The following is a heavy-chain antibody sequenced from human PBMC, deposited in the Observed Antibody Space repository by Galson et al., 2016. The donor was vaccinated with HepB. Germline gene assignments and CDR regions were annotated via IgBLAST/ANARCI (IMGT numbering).Heavy chain of an antibody. D-gene: IGHD6-13*01. CDR2: ISYDGRDK. CDR3: ARDRSSWRLYYYYGMDV. V-gene: IGHV3-30-3*01. CDR1: RFTFSRNA. Sequence: SLRLSCAASRFTFSRNAMHWVRQAPGKGLDWVAAISYDGRDKYYADSVKGRFTISRDNAKNSLYLQMNSLRAEDTAVYYCARDRSSWRLYYYYGMDVWGQGTTVTVSS. J-gene: IGHJ6*02.